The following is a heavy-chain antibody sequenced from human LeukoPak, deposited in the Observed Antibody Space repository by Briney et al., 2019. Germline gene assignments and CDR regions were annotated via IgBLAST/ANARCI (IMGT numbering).Heavy chain of an antibody. CDR1: GFTFRSYE. CDR3: TTDGVGVEGATYDN. D-gene: IGHD1-26*01. CDR2: ISSSGSTI. J-gene: IGHJ4*02. V-gene: IGHV3-48*03. Sequence: PGGSLRLSCAASGFTFRSYEMNWVRQAPGKGLEWVSYISSSGSTIYYADSVKGRFTISRDNAKNSLYLQMNSLRAEDTAVYYCTTDGVGVEGATYDNWGQGTLVSVSS.